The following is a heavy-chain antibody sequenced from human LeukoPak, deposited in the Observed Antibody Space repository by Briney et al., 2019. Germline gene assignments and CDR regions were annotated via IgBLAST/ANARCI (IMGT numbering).Heavy chain of an antibody. J-gene: IGHJ4*02. CDR2: INPSGGST. CDR3: ARDARTSYDSSGYYFDY. Sequence: ASVKVSCEASGYTFTSYYMHWVRQAPGQGLEWMGIINPSGGSTSYAQKFQGRVTMTRDTSTSTVYMELSSLRSGDTAVYYCARDARTSYDSSGYYFDYWGQGTLVTVSS. V-gene: IGHV1-46*01. CDR1: GYTFTSYY. D-gene: IGHD3-22*01.